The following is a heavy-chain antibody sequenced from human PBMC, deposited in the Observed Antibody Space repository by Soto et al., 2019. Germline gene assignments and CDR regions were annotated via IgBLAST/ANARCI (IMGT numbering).Heavy chain of an antibody. J-gene: IGHJ4*02. V-gene: IGHV3-7*05. CDR3: ARRTMTHDMDHNPNFDY. D-gene: IGHD3-22*01. CDR2: IKQDGSEK. Sequence: EVQLVESGGGLVQPGGSLRLSCAASGFTFSSYWMSWVRQAPGKGLEWVANIKQDGSEKYYVDSVKGRFTISRDNAKNSLYLQMNSRRAEDTAVYYCARRTMTHDMDHNPNFDYWGQGTLVTVSS. CDR1: GFTFSSYW.